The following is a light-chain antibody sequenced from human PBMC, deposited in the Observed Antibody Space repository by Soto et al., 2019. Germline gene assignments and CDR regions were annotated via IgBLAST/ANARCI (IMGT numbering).Light chain of an antibody. CDR1: ISNLGSNF. Sequence: QSVLTQPPSASGTPGQRVTISCSGSISNLGSNFIYWYQQLPGAAPKLLISRNNERPSGVPDGFSGSKSGTSASLAISGLRSEDEADYHCAAWDDSLSAVVFGGGTKLTVL. V-gene: IGLV1-47*01. CDR2: RNN. CDR3: AAWDDSLSAVV. J-gene: IGLJ3*02.